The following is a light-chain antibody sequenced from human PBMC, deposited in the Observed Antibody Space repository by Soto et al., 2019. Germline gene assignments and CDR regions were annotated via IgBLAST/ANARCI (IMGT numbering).Light chain of an antibody. CDR3: QKYNSAPFT. J-gene: IGKJ3*01. CDR2: AAS. CDR1: QGSSNY. Sequence: DIQMTQSPSSLSASVGDRVTITCLASQGSSNYLAWYQQKPGKVPKLLIYAASTLQSGVPSRFSGSGSGTDFTLTISSLQPGDVATDYCQKYNSAPFTFGPETQVDIK. V-gene: IGKV1-27*01.